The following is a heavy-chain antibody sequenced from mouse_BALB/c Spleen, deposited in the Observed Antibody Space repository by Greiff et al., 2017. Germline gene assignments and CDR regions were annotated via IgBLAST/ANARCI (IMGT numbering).Heavy chain of an antibody. J-gene: IGHJ2*01. CDR2: IYPGSGNT. V-gene: IGHV1-77*01. Sequence: QVQLQQSGAELARPGASVKLSCKASGYTFTDYYINWVKQRTGQGLEWIGEIYPGSGNTYYNEKFKGTATLTADTSSSTAYMQLSSMTSEDSAVYFSARKGLEYWGPGTTLTVSS. CDR3: ARKGLEY. CDR1: GYTFTDYY.